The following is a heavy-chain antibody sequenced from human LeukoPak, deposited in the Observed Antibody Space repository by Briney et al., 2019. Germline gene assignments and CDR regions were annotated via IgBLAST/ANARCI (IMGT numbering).Heavy chain of an antibody. J-gene: IGHJ4*01. CDR3: VREKDGGTYDY. V-gene: IGHV1-69*04. CDR1: GGTFSSYA. CDR2: IIPILGIA. D-gene: IGHD3-16*01. Sequence: SVKVSCKASGGTFSSYAISWVRQAPGQGLEWMGRIIPILGIANYAQKFQGRVTITADKSTSTAYMELSSLRSEDTAVYYCVREKDGGTYDYWGQGTLVTVSS.